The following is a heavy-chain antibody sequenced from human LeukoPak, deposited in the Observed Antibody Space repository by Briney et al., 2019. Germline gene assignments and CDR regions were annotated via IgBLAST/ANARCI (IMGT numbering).Heavy chain of an antibody. CDR1: GFTFDDYG. J-gene: IGHJ5*02. D-gene: IGHD3-10*01. V-gene: IGHV3-20*04. Sequence: GGFLRLSCAASGFTFDDYGMSWVRQAPGKGLEWVSGINWNGGSTGYADSVKGRFTISRDNAKNSLYLQMNSLRSDDTAVYYCARGRGSGSYYISYWFDPWGQGTLVTVSS. CDR2: INWNGGST. CDR3: ARGRGSGSYYISYWFDP.